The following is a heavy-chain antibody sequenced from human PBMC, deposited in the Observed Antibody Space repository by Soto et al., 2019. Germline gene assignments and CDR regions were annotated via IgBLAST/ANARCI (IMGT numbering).Heavy chain of an antibody. CDR2: MYYSGSP. J-gene: IGHJ5*02. CDR3: VRHGGSTTPGNWFDP. Sequence: SEPLSLTCTVSGGSISRRNYYWGWIRQPPGKVLELIGTMYYSGSPYYNPSLKSRLTISVDTSKNHFSLKLNSVTAADTAVYYCVRHGGSTTPGNWFDPWGQGTLVTVS. D-gene: IGHD2-15*01. V-gene: IGHV4-39*01. CDR1: GGSISRRNYY.